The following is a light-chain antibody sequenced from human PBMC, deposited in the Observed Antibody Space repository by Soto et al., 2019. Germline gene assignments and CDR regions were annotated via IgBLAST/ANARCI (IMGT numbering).Light chain of an antibody. CDR2: EVN. CDR1: SSDVGGYNL. J-gene: IGLJ2*01. V-gene: IGLV2-8*01. Sequence: QSALTQPPSASGSPGQSVTVSCTGTSSDVGGYNLVSWYQLHPGKAPKLMIYEVNKRPSGVPARFSGSKSGNTASLTVSGLQAEDEADYYCSSYAGSNIVFGGGTKLTVL. CDR3: SSYAGSNIV.